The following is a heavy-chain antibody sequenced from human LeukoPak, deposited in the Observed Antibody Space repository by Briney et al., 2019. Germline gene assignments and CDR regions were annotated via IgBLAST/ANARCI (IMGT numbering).Heavy chain of an antibody. D-gene: IGHD3-22*01. J-gene: IGHJ4*02. CDR3: ARGANVIVVAYSV. CDR1: GYTFTGYY. V-gene: IGHV1-2*02. CDR2: INPNSGGT. Sequence: GASVKVSCKASGYTFTGYYMHWVRQAPGQGLEWMGWINPNSGGTNYAQKFQGRVTMTRDTSISTAYMELSRLRSDDTAVDYCARGANVIVVAYSVWGQGTLVTVSS.